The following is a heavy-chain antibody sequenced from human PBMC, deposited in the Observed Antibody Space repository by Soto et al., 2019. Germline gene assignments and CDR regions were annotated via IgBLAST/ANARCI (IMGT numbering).Heavy chain of an antibody. CDR2: IYYSGST. J-gene: IGHJ4*02. V-gene: IGHV4-59*05. D-gene: IGHD1-26*01. CDR1: GGSISSYY. CDR3: ARHGGRPVPKGATFYGPWMPTDY. Sequence: SETLSLTCTVSGGSISSYYWCWVRQPPGKGLEWNGSIYYSGSTYYNPSLKSRVTISVDTSKNQFSLKLSSVTAADTSVYYCARHGGRPVPKGATFYGPWMPTDYWGQGTLVTVSS.